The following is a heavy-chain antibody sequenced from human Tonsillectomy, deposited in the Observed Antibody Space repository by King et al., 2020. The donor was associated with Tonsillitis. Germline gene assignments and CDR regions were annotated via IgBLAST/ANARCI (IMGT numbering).Heavy chain of an antibody. CDR1: GFTFSSYG. J-gene: IGHJ5*02. CDR2: IRYEGSNK. CDR3: AKDVETTRTTGWFDP. V-gene: IGHV3-30*02. Sequence: VQLVESGGGVVQPGGSLRLSCAAAGFTFSSYGMHWVRQAPGKGLEWVAFIRYEGSNKYYADSVKGRFTISRDNSKNTLYLQMNSLLAEDTAVYYCAKDVETTRTTGWFDPWGQGTLVTVSS. D-gene: IGHD1-1*01.